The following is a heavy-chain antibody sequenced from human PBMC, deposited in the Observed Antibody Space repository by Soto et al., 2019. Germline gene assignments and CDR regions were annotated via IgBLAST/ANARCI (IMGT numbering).Heavy chain of an antibody. CDR1: GYTFTSYD. CDR3: ARTHSSSWRYYYYGMDV. J-gene: IGHJ6*02. D-gene: IGHD6-13*01. Sequence: AAVKVSFKASGYTFTSYDINWVRQATGQGLEWMGWMKPNSGNTGYAQKFQGRVTMTRNTSIGTAYMELSSLRSEDTAVCYCARTHSSSWRYYYYGMDVWGQGTTVTVSS. V-gene: IGHV1-8*01. CDR2: MKPNSGNT.